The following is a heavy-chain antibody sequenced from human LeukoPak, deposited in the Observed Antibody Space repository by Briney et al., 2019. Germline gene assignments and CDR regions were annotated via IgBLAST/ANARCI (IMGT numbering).Heavy chain of an antibody. J-gene: IGHJ4*02. CDR1: GFSISRYG. Sequence: GVSLRVSCAGSGFSISRYGMHWVRQPPGKGLEWVAFTRYDGSNKYFADSVKGRFTISRDNSKNTLYLQMQSLRLEDSAIYYCAKDLFGDYVWGTYRAIDTWGQGTLVTVSS. CDR3: AKDLFGDYVWGTYRAIDT. V-gene: IGHV3-30*02. CDR2: TRYDGSNK. D-gene: IGHD3-16*02.